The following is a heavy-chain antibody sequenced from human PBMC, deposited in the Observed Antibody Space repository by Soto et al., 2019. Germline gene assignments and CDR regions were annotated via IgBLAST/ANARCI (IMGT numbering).Heavy chain of an antibody. J-gene: IGHJ6*03. CDR2: INPSGGST. Sequence: GASVKVSCKASGYTFTSYYMHWVRQAPGQGLEWMGIINPSGGSTSYAQKFQGRVTMTRDTSTSTVYMELSSLRSEDTAVYYCARAYNWNYRLGHMDVWGKGTTVTVSS. V-gene: IGHV1-46*03. D-gene: IGHD1-7*01. CDR1: GYTFTSYY. CDR3: ARAYNWNYRLGHMDV.